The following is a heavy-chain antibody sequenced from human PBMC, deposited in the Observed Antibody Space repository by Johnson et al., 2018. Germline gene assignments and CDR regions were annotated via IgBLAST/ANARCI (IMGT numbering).Heavy chain of an antibody. D-gene: IGHD3-22*01. CDR1: GGSISNSTYY. J-gene: IGHJ4*02. CDR3: ARDRTSGDYPDYFDS. V-gene: IGHV4-39*07. CDR2: IYYSGGT. Sequence: QVQLQESGPGLVKPSETLSLTCTVSGGSISNSTYYWGWIRQPPGKGLEWIGSIYYSGGTYYNSSLKSRVTMSVDMSKNHFSLKLSSVSAAETAVYYCARDRTSGDYPDYFDSWGQGTLVTVSS.